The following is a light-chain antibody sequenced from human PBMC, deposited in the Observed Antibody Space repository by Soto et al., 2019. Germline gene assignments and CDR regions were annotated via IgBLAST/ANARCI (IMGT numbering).Light chain of an antibody. V-gene: IGKV3-20*01. Sequence: DIVLTQSPGTLSLSPGERATLSCRASQSVSSSYLAWYQQKPGQAPRLLIYGSSSWATGIPYRFSGSGSGTEFTLTISSLKPEDFAVYYCQQFGSSPHTFGPGTKLDIK. J-gene: IGKJ2*01. CDR1: QSVSSSY. CDR2: GSS. CDR3: QQFGSSPHT.